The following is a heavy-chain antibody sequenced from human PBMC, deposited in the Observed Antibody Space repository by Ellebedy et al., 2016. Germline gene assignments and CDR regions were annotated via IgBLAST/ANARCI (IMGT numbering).Heavy chain of an antibody. CDR3: ARAAALNYYYYYMDV. CDR2: MNPNSGNT. J-gene: IGHJ6*03. Sequence: ASVKVSXXASGYTFTSYDINWVRQATGQGLEWMGWMNPNSGNTVYAQKFQGRVTMTRNTSISTAYMELSSLRSEDTAVYYCARAAALNYYYYYMDVWGKGTTVTVSS. CDR1: GYTFTSYD. V-gene: IGHV1-8*01. D-gene: IGHD2-2*01.